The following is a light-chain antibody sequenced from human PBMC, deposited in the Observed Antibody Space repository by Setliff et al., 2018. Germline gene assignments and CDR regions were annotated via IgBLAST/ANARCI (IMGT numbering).Light chain of an antibody. CDR3: LLSMGSGISV. Sequence: QTVVTQEPSFSVSPGGTVTLTCALSLGSVSTANYPSWYQQTPREAPRRFIYRTNSRRSGVPARFSGSILGNKAAITITGAQAEDESDYYCLLSMGSGISVFGTGTKVTVL. CDR2: RTN. V-gene: IGLV8-61*01. CDR1: LGSVSTANY. J-gene: IGLJ1*01.